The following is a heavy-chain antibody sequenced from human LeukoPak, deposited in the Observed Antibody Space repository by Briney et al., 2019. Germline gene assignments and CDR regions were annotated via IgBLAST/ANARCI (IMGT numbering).Heavy chain of an antibody. V-gene: IGHV3-30-3*01. J-gene: IGHJ4*02. Sequence: GGSLRLSCAASGFTFSSYAMHWVRQAPDKGLEWVAVISYDGSNKYYADSVKGRFTISRDNSKNTLYLQMNSLRAEDTAVYYCASPFGESAQFDYWGQGTLVTVSS. CDR3: ASPFGESAQFDY. D-gene: IGHD3-10*01. CDR2: ISYDGSNK. CDR1: GFTFSSYA.